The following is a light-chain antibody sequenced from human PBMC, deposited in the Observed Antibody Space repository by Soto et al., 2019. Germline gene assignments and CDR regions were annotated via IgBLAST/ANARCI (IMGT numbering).Light chain of an antibody. V-gene: IGLV2-14*01. CDR1: SSDVGGYNY. Sequence: QSVLTQPASVSGSPGQSIAISCTGTSSDVGGYNYVSWYQQHPGKAPKLLINDVSNRPSGVSSRFSGSKSGNTASLTISGLQAEDEADYYCSSDTISSTYVFGTGTKVTV. CDR3: SSDTISSTYV. CDR2: DVS. J-gene: IGLJ1*01.